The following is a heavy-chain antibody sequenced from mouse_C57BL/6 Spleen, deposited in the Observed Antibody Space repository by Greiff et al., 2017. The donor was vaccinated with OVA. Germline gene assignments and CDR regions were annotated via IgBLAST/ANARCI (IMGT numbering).Heavy chain of an antibody. Sequence: VQLQQPGAELVKPGASVKLSCKASGYTFTSYWMQWVKQRPGQGLEWIGEIDPSDSYTNYNQKFKGKATLTVDTSSSTAYMQLSSLTSEDSAVYYCARDYGSSRGYVDVWGTGTTVTVSS. J-gene: IGHJ1*03. CDR3: ARDYGSSRGYVDV. V-gene: IGHV1-50*01. D-gene: IGHD1-1*01. CDR1: GYTFTSYW. CDR2: IDPSDSYT.